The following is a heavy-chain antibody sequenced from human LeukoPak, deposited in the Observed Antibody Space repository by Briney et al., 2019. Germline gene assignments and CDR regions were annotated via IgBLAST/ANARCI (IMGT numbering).Heavy chain of an antibody. J-gene: IGHJ4*02. CDR3: ARGTQLSPYYYDSSGYNY. CDR2: IIPILGIA. CDR1: GGTFSSYA. V-gene: IGHV1-69*04. D-gene: IGHD3-22*01. Sequence: SVKVSCKASGGTFSSYAISWVRQAPGQGLEWMGRIIPILGIANYAQKFQGRVTITADKSTSTAYMELSSLRSEDTAVYYCARGTQLSPYYYDSSGYNYWGQGTLVTVSS.